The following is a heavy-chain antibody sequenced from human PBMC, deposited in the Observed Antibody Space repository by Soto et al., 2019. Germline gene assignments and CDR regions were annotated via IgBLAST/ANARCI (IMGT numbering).Heavy chain of an antibody. Sequence: QVQLQESGPGLVKPSETLSLTCTVSGGSISSYSWSWIRQPPGKGLEWIGCIHYSGSTDYNPSLKSRVTISLDTSKNQFSLRLSSVTAADTAMYYCARDPGEWGQGNLVTVSS. CDR1: GGSISSYS. J-gene: IGHJ4*02. CDR3: ARDPGE. V-gene: IGHV4-59*01. CDR2: IHYSGST. D-gene: IGHD1-26*01.